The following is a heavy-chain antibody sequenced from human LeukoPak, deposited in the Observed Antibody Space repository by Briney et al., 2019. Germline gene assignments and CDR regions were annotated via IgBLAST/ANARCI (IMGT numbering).Heavy chain of an antibody. CDR1: GYSFTSYW. Sequence: GESLQISCKGSGYSFTSYWIAWVRQLPGKGLEWMEIIYPGDSDTRYSPSFQGQVTISADKSISTAYLQWSSLKASDTAMYYCARRSTVLAPFDYWGRGTLVTVSS. CDR3: ARRSTVLAPFDY. J-gene: IGHJ4*02. D-gene: IGHD4-23*01. V-gene: IGHV5-51*01. CDR2: IYPGDSDT.